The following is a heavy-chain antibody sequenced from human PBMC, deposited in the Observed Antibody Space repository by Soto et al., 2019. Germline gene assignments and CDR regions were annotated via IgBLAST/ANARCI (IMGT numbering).Heavy chain of an antibody. CDR2: MNPKSGNT. J-gene: IGHJ6*02. CDR1: GYTFTSYD. D-gene: IGHD1-20*01. Sequence: QVQLVQSGAEVKKPGASVKVSCKASGYTFTSYDINWVRQATGQGLEWMGWMNPKSGNTAYAQKFQGRVTMTRNTSISTAYMELSSLSSADTAVYYCAREITDYGMDVWGQGTTVTVSS. V-gene: IGHV1-8*01. CDR3: AREITDYGMDV.